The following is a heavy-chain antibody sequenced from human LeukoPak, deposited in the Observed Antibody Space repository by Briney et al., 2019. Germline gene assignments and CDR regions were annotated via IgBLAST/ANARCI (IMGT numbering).Heavy chain of an antibody. CDR1: GFTFDDYA. J-gene: IGHJ5*02. V-gene: IGHV3-9*01. CDR3: AKDIAGIAVAGTGWFDP. CDR2: ISWNSGSI. Sequence: QSGGSLRLSCAASGFTFDDYAMHWVRQAPGEGLEWVSGISWNSGSIGYADSVKGRFTISRDNAKNSLYLQMDSLRAEDTALYYCAKDIAGIAVAGTGWFDPWGQGTLVTVSS. D-gene: IGHD6-19*01.